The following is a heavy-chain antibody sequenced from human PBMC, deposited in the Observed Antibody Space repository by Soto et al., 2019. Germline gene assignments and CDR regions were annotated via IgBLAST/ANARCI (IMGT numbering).Heavy chain of an antibody. CDR3: ARRYCTNSTNCPVGYGFDV. Sequence: EVQLVQSAVEVKKSGESLMISCEASGYTFSSYWIGWVRQMPGKGLEWMGIVYPGTSNTRYSPSFQGQVTIPADKAISTAYLQWSSLKASDSATYYCARRYCTNSTNCPVGYGFDVWGQGTTVTVSS. J-gene: IGHJ6*02. D-gene: IGHD2-8*01. CDR2: VYPGTSNT. V-gene: IGHV5-51*01. CDR1: GYTFSSYW.